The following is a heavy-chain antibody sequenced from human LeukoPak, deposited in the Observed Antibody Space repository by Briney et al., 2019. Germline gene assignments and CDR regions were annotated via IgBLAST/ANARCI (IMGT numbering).Heavy chain of an antibody. Sequence: SGGSLRLSCAASGFTFSSYWMSWVRQAPGKGLEWVANIKQDGSEKYFVDSVKGRFTISRDNAKNSLYLQMNSLRAEGTAVYYCAKVPVAGIAPHAFDIWGQGTMVTVSS. CDR2: IKQDGSEK. V-gene: IGHV3-7*01. J-gene: IGHJ3*02. CDR3: AKVPVAGIAPHAFDI. D-gene: IGHD6-19*01. CDR1: GFTFSSYW.